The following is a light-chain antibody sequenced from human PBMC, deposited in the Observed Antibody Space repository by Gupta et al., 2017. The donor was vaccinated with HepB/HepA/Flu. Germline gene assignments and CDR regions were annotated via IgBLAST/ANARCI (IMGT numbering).Light chain of an antibody. CDR1: NTDIGGYNY. V-gene: IGLV2-14*03. J-gene: IGLJ1*01. CDR3: SSYSSISFHFV. CDR2: DVT. Sequence: QSALPQPASVSGSPGQSITISCTGTNTDIGGYNYVSWYQRYPAKAPQLIIYDVTNRPSGTSNRFSGSKSGTTASLTITGLEAEDEAEYFCSSYSSISFHFVFGGGTKVTVL.